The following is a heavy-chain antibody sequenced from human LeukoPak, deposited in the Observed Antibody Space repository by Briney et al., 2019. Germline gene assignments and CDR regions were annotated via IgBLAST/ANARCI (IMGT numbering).Heavy chain of an antibody. CDR3: AKDRCSNGIGCYYYYMDV. CDR2: IQFDGSNE. CDR1: GFTFSSYG. Sequence: GGSLRLSCAASGFTFSSYGMHWVRQDPGKGLEWVAYIQFDGSNEQYADSVKGRFSISRDSSKNILYLQMNSLRAEDTAVYYCAKDRCSNGIGCYYYYMDVWGKGTTVTISS. V-gene: IGHV3-30*02. J-gene: IGHJ6*03. D-gene: IGHD2-8*01.